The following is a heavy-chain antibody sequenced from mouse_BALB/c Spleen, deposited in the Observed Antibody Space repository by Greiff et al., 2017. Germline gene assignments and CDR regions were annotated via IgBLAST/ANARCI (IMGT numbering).Heavy chain of an antibody. J-gene: IGHJ2*01. V-gene: IGHV1-9*01. CDR3: ARSGTRGYFDY. D-gene: IGHD4-1*01. Sequence: QVQLKQSGAELMKPGASVKISCKATGYTFSSYWIEWVKQRPGHGLEWIGEILPGSGSTNYNEKFKGKATFTADTSSNTAYMQLSSLTSEDSAVYYCARSGTRGYFDYWGQGTTLTVSS. CDR1: GYTFSSYW. CDR2: ILPGSGST.